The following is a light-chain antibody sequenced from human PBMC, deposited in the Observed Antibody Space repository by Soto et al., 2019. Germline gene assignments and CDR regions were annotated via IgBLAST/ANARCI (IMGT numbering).Light chain of an antibody. CDR2: DVS. V-gene: IGLV2-14*03. CDR3: SSYTTSNTRQIV. CDR1: SSDVGGYNY. J-gene: IGLJ1*01. Sequence: QSALTQPASVSGSPGQSITISYTSTSSDVGGYNYVSWYQHHPGKAPKLIIYDVSNRPSGVSIRFSGSKSDNTASLTISGLQPEDEADYHCSSYTTSNTRQIVFGTGTKATVL.